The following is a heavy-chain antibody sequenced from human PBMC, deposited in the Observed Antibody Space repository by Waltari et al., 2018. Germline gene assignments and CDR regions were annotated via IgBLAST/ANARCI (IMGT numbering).Heavy chain of an antibody. CDR1: GGTFSSYA. Sequence: QVQLVQSGAEVKKPGSSVKVSCKASGGTFSSYAISWVRQAPGQGLEWMGGHLPIFGTANYEQKFQGRVTITADESTSTAYMELSSRRSEDTAVYYCAREGNYYDSSSPPLDYWGQGTLVTVSS. CDR2: HLPIFGTA. V-gene: IGHV1-69*01. CDR3: AREGNYYDSSSPPLDY. J-gene: IGHJ4*02. D-gene: IGHD3-22*01.